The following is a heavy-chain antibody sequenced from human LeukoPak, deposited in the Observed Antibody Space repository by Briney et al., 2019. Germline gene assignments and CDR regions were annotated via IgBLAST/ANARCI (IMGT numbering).Heavy chain of an antibody. CDR2: ISSSGSTI. CDR1: GFTFSDYY. V-gene: IGHV3-11*01. Sequence: GGSLRLSCAAPGFTFSDYYLSLIREAPGKGLECVSYISSSGSTIYYADSVKGRFTISRDNAKNSLYLLMNSLRAEDTAVYYCASASARPGWFDPWGQGTRVTVSS. J-gene: IGHJ5*02. CDR3: ASASARPGWFDP. D-gene: IGHD6-6*01.